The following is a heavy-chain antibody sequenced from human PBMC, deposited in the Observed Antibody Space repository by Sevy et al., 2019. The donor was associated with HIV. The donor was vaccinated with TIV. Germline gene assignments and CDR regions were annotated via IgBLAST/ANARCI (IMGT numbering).Heavy chain of an antibody. J-gene: IGHJ3*02. Sequence: GGSLRLSCAASGFTFSSYAMSWVRQAPGKGLEWVSAISGSGGSTYYADSVKGRFTISRENSKNTLSLQMNSLRAEDTAVYYCAKRYCSSTSCYNSDAFDIWGQGTMVTVSS. V-gene: IGHV3-23*01. CDR2: ISGSGGST. CDR1: GFTFSSYA. D-gene: IGHD2-2*02. CDR3: AKRYCSSTSCYNSDAFDI.